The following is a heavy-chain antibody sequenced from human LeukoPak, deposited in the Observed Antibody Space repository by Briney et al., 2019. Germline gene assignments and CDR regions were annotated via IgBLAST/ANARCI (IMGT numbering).Heavy chain of an antibody. D-gene: IGHD3-10*01. V-gene: IGHV3-23*01. J-gene: IGHJ4*02. CDR2: ISGSGGST. CDR3: AKSRYYGSGSSAPLYYFDY. CDR1: GFTFSNYD. Sequence: GGSLRLSCAASGFTFSNYDMIWVRQAPGKGLEWVSAISGSGGSTHYADSVKGRFTISRDNSKNTLYLQMNSLRAEDTAVYYCAKSRYYGSGSSAPLYYFDYWGQGTLVTVSS.